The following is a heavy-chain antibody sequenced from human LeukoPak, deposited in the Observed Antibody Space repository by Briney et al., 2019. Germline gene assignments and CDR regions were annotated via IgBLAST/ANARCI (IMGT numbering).Heavy chain of an antibody. CDR1: GFSFSTYG. CDR2: IWYDGSEE. V-gene: IGHV3-33*01. D-gene: IGHD6-19*01. J-gene: IGHJ4*02. Sequence: GMSLRLSCVASGFSFSTYGMHWVRQAPGKGLEWVALIWYDGSEEYYADSVKGRFTISRDNSKNTVYLQMNSLRGDDTAVYYCARDSIPIAVAGPFDYWGQGTLVTVSS. CDR3: ARDSIPIAVAGPFDY.